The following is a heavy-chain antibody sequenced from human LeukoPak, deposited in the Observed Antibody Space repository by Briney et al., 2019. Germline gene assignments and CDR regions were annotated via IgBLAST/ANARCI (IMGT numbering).Heavy chain of an antibody. V-gene: IGHV3-30*02. CDR1: GFTFSSYG. D-gene: IGHD6-19*01. Sequence: GGSLRLSCAASGFTFSSYGMHWVRQAPGKGLEWVAVIWYDGSNKYYADSVKGRFTISRDNSKNTLYLQMNSLRAEDTAVYYCAKDRSQLTAVAGTYTDYWGQGTLVTVSS. CDR2: IWYDGSNK. CDR3: AKDRSQLTAVAGTYTDY. J-gene: IGHJ4*02.